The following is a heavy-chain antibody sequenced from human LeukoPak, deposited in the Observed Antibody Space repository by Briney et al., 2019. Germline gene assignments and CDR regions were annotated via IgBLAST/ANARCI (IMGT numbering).Heavy chain of an antibody. J-gene: IGHJ4*02. V-gene: IGHV4-31*03. D-gene: IGHD3-22*01. CDR1: GGSISSGGYY. Sequence: KPSETLSLTCTVPGGSISSGGYYWSWIRQHPGKGLEWIGYIYYSGSTYYNPSLKSRVTISVDTSKNQFSLKLSSVTAADTAVYYCARESSGYWFFDYWGQGTLVTVSS. CDR3: ARESSGYWFFDY. CDR2: IYYSGST.